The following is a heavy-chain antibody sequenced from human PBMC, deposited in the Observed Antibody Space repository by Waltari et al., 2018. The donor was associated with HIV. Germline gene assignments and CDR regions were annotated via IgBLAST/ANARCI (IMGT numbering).Heavy chain of an antibody. CDR3: ASPLDNDQVSVVAYYYGMDV. CDR1: GYTFTRYY. Sequence: QVQLVQSGAEVKKPGASVKVSCKASGYTFTRYYIHWVRQAPGQGLEWMGIINPRGGSTNYAQNCQGRLTMTRDTSTSTVYMELSSLRSEDTAVYYCASPLDNDQVSVVAYYYGMDVWGQGTTVTVSS. CDR2: INPRGGST. V-gene: IGHV1-46*01. D-gene: IGHD2-15*01. J-gene: IGHJ6*02.